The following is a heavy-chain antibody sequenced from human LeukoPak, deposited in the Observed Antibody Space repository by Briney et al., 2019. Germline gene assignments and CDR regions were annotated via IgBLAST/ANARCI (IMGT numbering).Heavy chain of an antibody. D-gene: IGHD3-10*01. Sequence: GGSLRLSCAASGFTFGDYYMSWIRQAPGKGLEWVSYISSSGSTIYYADSVKGRFTISRDNAKNSLYLQMNSLRAEDTAVYYCARDRRMYYYGSGSYYKRNHLDYWGQGTLVTVSS. CDR3: ARDRRMYYYGSGSYYKRNHLDY. CDR2: ISSSGSTI. CDR1: GFTFGDYY. J-gene: IGHJ4*02. V-gene: IGHV3-11*01.